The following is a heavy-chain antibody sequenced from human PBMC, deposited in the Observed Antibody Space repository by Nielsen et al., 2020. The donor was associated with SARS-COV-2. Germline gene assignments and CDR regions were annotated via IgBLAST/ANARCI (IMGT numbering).Heavy chain of an antibody. CDR1: GGSFSGYY. D-gene: IGHD5-12*01. Sequence: SETLSLTCAVYGGSFSGYYWSWIRQPPGKGLEWIGEINHSGSTNYNPSLKSRVTISVDTSKNQFSLKLSSVTAADTAVYYCARVRRCGYSGYVVDYWGQGTLVTVSS. CDR3: ARVRRCGYSGYVVDY. V-gene: IGHV4-34*01. CDR2: INHSGST. J-gene: IGHJ4*02.